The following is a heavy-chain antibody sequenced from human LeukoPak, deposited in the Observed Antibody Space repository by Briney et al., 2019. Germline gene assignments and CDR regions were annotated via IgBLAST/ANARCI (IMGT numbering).Heavy chain of an antibody. CDR2: INHSGST. CDR3: ARLGGTVILERLFDY. D-gene: IGHD2-21*01. CDR1: GGSFSGYY. J-gene: IGHJ4*02. Sequence: PSETLSLTCAVYGGSFSGYYWSWIRQPPGKGLEWIGEINHSGSTNYNASLKSRVTISVDTSKSQFSLKLRSVTAADTAVYYCARLGGTVILERLFDYWGQGTLVTVSS. V-gene: IGHV4-34*01.